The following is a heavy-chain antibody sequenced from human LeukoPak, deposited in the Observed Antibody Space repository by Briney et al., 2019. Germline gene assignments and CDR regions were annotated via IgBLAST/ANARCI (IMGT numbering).Heavy chain of an antibody. CDR3: ARTGPENLIWRYYSDF. CDR1: GDSINKFF. V-gene: IGHV4-59*01. J-gene: IGHJ4*02. D-gene: IGHD1-14*01. CDR2: GADSGHT. Sequence: SETLSLTCTVSGDSINKFFWSWLRRSPGKGLEWIGYGADSGHTNNHPALKSRFTISLDRSNNQSSLKLSSVTAADTAMYYGARTGPENLIWRYYSDFWGQGILVTVSS.